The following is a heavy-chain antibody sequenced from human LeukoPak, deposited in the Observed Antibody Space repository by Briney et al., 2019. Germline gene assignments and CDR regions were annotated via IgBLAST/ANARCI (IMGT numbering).Heavy chain of an antibody. Sequence: ASVKVSCKASGYTFTSYAMNWVRQAPGQGLEWMGWINTNTGNPTYAQGFTGRFVFSLDTSVSTAYLQISSPKAEDTAVYYCARAGEGKNSGYDYGYYYYYMDVWGKGTTVTVSS. J-gene: IGHJ6*03. CDR2: INTNTGNP. CDR1: GYTFTSYA. D-gene: IGHD5-12*01. V-gene: IGHV7-4-1*02. CDR3: ARAGEGKNSGYDYGYYYYYMDV.